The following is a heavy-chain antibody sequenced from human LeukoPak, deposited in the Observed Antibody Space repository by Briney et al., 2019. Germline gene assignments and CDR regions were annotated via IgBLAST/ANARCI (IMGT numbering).Heavy chain of an antibody. V-gene: IGHV6-1*01. CDR1: GDSVSSNSAA. D-gene: IGHD6-19*01. J-gene: IGHJ4*02. Sequence: SQTLSLTCAISGDSVSSNSAAWNWIRQSPSRGLEWLGRTYYRSKWYNDYAVSVKSRITINPDTSKNQFSLQLNSVAPEDTAVYYCAREPLPRGSGWYPHDYWGQGTLVTVSS. CDR3: AREPLPRGSGWYPHDY. CDR2: TYYRSKWYN.